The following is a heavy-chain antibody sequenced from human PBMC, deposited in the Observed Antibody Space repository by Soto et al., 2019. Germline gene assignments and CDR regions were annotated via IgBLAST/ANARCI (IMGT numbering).Heavy chain of an antibody. CDR1: GFTFSSYA. D-gene: IGHD6-19*01. CDR3: AKETYSSGWGAYYFDY. V-gene: IGHV3-23*01. J-gene: IGHJ4*02. CDR2: ISGSGGST. Sequence: GGSLRLSCAASGFTFSSYAMSWVRQAPGKGLEWVSAISGSGGSTYYADSVKGRFTISRDNSKNTLYLQMNSLRAEDTAVYYCAKETYSSGWGAYYFDYWGQGTLVTVSS.